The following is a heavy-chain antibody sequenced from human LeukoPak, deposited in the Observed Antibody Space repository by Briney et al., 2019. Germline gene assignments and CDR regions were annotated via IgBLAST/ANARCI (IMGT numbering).Heavy chain of an antibody. CDR1: GFTFRDYY. J-gene: IGHJ6*03. D-gene: IGHD5-18*01. V-gene: IGHV3-11*04. CDR2: ISNSGTTV. CDR3: ARGSSYGYDYNYMDV. Sequence: GGSLRLSCAASGFTFRDYYMSWIRQAPGKGLEWHSYISNSGTTVDYSDSVLGRFTISRDNAKKSVFLQLDSLRAEDTAVYYCARGSSYGYDYNYMDVWGKGTTVTVSS.